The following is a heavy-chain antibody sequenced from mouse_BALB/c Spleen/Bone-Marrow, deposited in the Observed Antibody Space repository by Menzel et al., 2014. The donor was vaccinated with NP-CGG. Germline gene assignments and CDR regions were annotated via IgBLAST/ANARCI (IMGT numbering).Heavy chain of an antibody. D-gene: IGHD3-3*01. CDR2: INPSNGGT. J-gene: IGHJ4*01. CDR3: AGLAD. V-gene: IGHV1S81*02. CDR1: GYTFTSYY. Sequence: QVQLQQPGAELVKPGASVKLSCKASGYTFTSYYMYWVKQRPGQGLEWIGEINPSNGGTNFNEKFKSRATLTVDKSSSTAYMQLSSLASEDSGVYYCAGLADWGQGTSVTVSS.